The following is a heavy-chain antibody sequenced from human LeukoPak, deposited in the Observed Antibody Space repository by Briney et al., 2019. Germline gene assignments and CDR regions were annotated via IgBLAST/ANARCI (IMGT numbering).Heavy chain of an antibody. CDR1: GFTFSSYG. CDR3: AKDGMDTAMAN. D-gene: IGHD5-18*01. CDR2: ISGSGDST. J-gene: IGHJ4*02. Sequence: GGSLRLSCAASGFTFSSYGMSWVRQAPGKGLEWVSAISGSGDSTYYADSVKGRFTISRDNSKNTLYLQMNSLRAEDTAVYYCAKDGMDTAMANWGQGTLVTVSS. V-gene: IGHV3-23*01.